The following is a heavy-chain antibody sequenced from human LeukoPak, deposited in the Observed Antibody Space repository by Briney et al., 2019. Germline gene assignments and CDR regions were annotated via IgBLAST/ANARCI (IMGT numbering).Heavy chain of an antibody. V-gene: IGHV1-2*02. J-gene: IGHJ5*02. CDR3: ARGPSPGYASGWNTYFDP. Sequence: ASVTVSCKASVSTFTDYHVHWVRQAPGQGVEWMGWINPDSGGTKYQGRVTMTRDTSISTVYMELSSLTSDDTAVFYCARGPSPGYASGWNTYFDPWGQGTLVTVSS. CDR2: INPDSGGT. D-gene: IGHD6-19*01. CDR1: VSTFTDYH.